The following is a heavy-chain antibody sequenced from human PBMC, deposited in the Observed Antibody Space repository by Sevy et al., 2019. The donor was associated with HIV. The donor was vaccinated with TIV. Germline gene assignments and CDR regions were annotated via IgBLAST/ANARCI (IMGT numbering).Heavy chain of an antibody. CDR2: INHSRST. Sequence: SETLSLTCAGYGGSFSGYYWSRIRQPPRKGLEWIGEINHSRSTNYNPSLKSRVTISVDTSKNQFSLKLSSVTAADTAVYYCARGADYYDSSGYYPYDAFDIWGQGTMVTVSS. D-gene: IGHD3-22*01. CDR3: ARGADYYDSSGYYPYDAFDI. V-gene: IGHV4-34*01. J-gene: IGHJ3*02. CDR1: GGSFSGYY.